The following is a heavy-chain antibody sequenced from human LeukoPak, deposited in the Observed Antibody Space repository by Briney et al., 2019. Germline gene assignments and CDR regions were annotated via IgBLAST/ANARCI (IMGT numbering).Heavy chain of an antibody. Sequence: NTGESLKISCMGSGFSFTSYWVGWVRQMPGKGLEWMGIIYPGDSDTRYSPSFQGQVTISADKSISTAYLQWSSLKASDTAMYYCARVGRVGSYYYGMDVWGQGTTVTVSS. CDR1: GFSFTSYW. J-gene: IGHJ6*02. D-gene: IGHD3-10*01. V-gene: IGHV5-51*01. CDR3: ARVGRVGSYYYGMDV. CDR2: IYPGDSDT.